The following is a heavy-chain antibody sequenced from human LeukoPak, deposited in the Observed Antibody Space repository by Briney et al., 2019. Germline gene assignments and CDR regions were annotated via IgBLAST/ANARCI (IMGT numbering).Heavy chain of an antibody. D-gene: IGHD1-26*01. J-gene: IGHJ6*02. Sequence: GGSLRLSCAASGFTVSSNYMSWVRQAPGKGLEWVSVIYSGGSTYYADSVKGRFTISRDNSKNTLYLHMNSLRAEDTAVYCCARGGGSPYYYYGMDVWGQGTTVTVSS. CDR3: ARGGGSPYYYYGMDV. CDR2: IYSGGST. V-gene: IGHV3-53*01. CDR1: GFTVSSNY.